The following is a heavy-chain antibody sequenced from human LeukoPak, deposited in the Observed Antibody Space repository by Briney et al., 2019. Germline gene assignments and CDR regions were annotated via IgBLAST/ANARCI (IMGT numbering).Heavy chain of an antibody. D-gene: IGHD3-3*01. CDR2: ISVRGDT. Sequence: GGSLRLSCAASGFTFSSYGMSWVRQAPGKRLEWVSHISVRGDTHFADSVKGWFTISRDNSKNTLYLQMNSLRAEDTAVYYCAKDLHDSWAVGCWGPGTLVTVSS. CDR1: GFTFSSYG. J-gene: IGHJ4*02. V-gene: IGHV3-23*01. CDR3: AKDLHDSWAVGC.